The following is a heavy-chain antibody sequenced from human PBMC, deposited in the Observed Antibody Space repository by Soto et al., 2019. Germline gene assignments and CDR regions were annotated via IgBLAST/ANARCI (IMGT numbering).Heavy chain of an antibody. CDR1: GGSISSTSYY. CDR3: ARGRGELLRSRWFDP. D-gene: IGHD3-10*01. Sequence: SETLSLTCTVSGGSISSTSYYWGWIRQPPGKGLEWIGSIYYGGSTYYNPSLKSRVTISVDRSKNQFSLKLSSVTAADTAVYYCARGRGELLRSRWFDPWGQGTLVTVS. CDR2: IYYGGST. V-gene: IGHV4-39*07. J-gene: IGHJ5*02.